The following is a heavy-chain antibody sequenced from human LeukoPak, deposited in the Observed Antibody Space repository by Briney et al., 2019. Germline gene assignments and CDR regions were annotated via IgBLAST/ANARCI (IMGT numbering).Heavy chain of an antibody. CDR1: GFTFSSYW. J-gene: IGHJ4*02. CDR2: IKQDGSEK. Sequence: GGSLRLSCAASGFTFSSYWMSWVRQAPGKGLEWVANIKQDGSEKYYVDSVKGRFTISRDNAKNSLYLQMNSLRAEDTPVYYCARDPFDQPRYCSSTSCYHSKILVVYWGQGTLVTVSS. CDR3: ARDPFDQPRYCSSTSCYHSKILVVY. V-gene: IGHV3-7*01. D-gene: IGHD2-2*01.